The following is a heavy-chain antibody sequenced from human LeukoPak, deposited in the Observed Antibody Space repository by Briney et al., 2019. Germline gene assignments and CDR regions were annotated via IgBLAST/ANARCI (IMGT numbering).Heavy chain of an antibody. CDR2: VNHSGST. J-gene: IGHJ4*02. CDR1: GGSFSGYY. D-gene: IGHD3-3*01. Sequence: SETLSLTCAVYGGSFSGYYWSWIRQPPGKGLEWIGEVNHSGSTNYNPSLKSRVTISVDTSKNQFSLKLSSVTAADTAVYYCARSGRVFGVVIIHKLDYWGQGTLVTVSS. CDR3: ARSGRVFGVVIIHKLDY. V-gene: IGHV4-34*01.